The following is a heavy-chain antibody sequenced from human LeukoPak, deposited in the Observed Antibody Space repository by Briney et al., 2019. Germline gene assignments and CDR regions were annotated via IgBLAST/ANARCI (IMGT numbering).Heavy chain of an antibody. CDR1: GYSISSGYY. Sequence: SETLSLTCTVSGYSISSGYYWGWIRQPPGKGLEWIGSIYHSGSTYYNPSLKSRVTISVDTSKNQFSLKLSSVTAADTAVYYCARDNPSRVVVIFGRDLNWFDPWGQGTLVTVSS. CDR2: IYHSGST. CDR3: ARDNPSRVVVIFGRDLNWFDP. J-gene: IGHJ5*02. V-gene: IGHV4-38-2*02. D-gene: IGHD3-22*01.